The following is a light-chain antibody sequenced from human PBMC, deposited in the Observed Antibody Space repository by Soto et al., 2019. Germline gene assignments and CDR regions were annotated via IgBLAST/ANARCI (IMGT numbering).Light chain of an antibody. J-gene: IGKJ4*01. CDR3: QQLNSYLL. Sequence: DIPLTQSPSFLSASVGDRVTITCRASQGISSSLAWYQQKPGKAPKLLIYAASTLQSGVPSRFSGSGSGTEFTLTISSLQPEDFATYYCQQLNSYLLFGGGTKVEIK. CDR1: QGISSS. CDR2: AAS. V-gene: IGKV1-9*01.